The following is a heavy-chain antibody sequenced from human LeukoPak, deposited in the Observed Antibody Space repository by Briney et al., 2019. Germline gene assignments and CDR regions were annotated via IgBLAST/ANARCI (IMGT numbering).Heavy chain of an antibody. D-gene: IGHD5-18*01. CDR2: INHSGST. CDR3: ASGGGDTPFDY. V-gene: IGHV4-4*02. Sequence: SETLSLTCTVSGDSINSLDLWSWVRQPPGKGLEWIGEINHSGSTNYNPSLKSRVTISVDTSKNQFSLKLSSVTAADTAVYYCASGGGDTPFDYWGQGTLVTVSS. J-gene: IGHJ4*02. CDR1: GDSINSLDL.